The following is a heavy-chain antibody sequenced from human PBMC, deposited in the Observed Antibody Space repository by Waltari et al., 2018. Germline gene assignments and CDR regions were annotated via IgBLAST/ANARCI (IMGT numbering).Heavy chain of an antibody. CDR3: ARDIGYCSGGSCSESAFDI. CDR2: IIPIFGTA. J-gene: IGHJ3*02. V-gene: IGHV1-69*05. Sequence: QVQLVQSGAEVKKPGSSVTVSCKASGGTFSSYAISWVRPAHGNGLEWMGGIIPIFGTANYAQKFRGRVTITTDESTSTAYMELSSLRSEDTAVYYCARDIGYCSGGSCSESAFDIWGQGTMVTVSS. CDR1: GGTFSSYA. D-gene: IGHD2-15*01.